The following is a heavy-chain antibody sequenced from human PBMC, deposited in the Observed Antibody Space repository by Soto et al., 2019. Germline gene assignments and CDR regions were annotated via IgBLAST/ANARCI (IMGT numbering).Heavy chain of an antibody. CDR2: SSPYSGNT. V-gene: IGHV1-18*01. J-gene: IGHJ6*04. Sequence: QVQLVQSGAEVRKPASSVKVSCTASGYIFVNYGIAWVRQAHGQGLEWKGWSSPYSGNTPYASKVQGRRTMTTDTSTSIAYMDLGSLTSDDTAVYYCAMVDNYVTPTPQDVWGKGTTVTVSS. CDR3: AMVDNYVTPTPQDV. D-gene: IGHD3-16*01. CDR1: GYIFVNYG.